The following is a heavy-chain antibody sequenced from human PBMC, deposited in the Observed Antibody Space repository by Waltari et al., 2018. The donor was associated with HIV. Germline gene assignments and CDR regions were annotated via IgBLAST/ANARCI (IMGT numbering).Heavy chain of an antibody. V-gene: IGHV4-34*01. CDR3: ARARLVSRGQYCSTTSCLPHYYYYYGMDV. D-gene: IGHD2-2*01. CDR1: GGSFSGSY. CDR2: INHSGST. Sequence: QVQLRQWGAGLLKPSETLSLTCAVYGGSFSGSYWSWIRQPPGKGLEWIGEINHSGSTNYNPSLKSRVTISVDTSKNQFSLKLTSVTAADTAVFYCARARLVSRGQYCSTTSCLPHYYYYYGMDVWGQGT. J-gene: IGHJ6*02.